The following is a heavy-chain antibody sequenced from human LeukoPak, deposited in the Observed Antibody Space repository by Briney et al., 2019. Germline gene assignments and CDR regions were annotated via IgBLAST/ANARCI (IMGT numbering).Heavy chain of an antibody. D-gene: IGHD4-23*01. V-gene: IGHV1-69*05. CDR2: IIPIFGTA. Sequence: EASVKVSCKASGGTFSSYAISWVRQAPGQGLEWMGGIIPIFGTASYAQKFQGRVTITTDESTSTAYMELSSLRSEDTAVYYCARAESSVADYVGYFDYWGQGTLVTVSS. CDR1: GGTFSSYA. CDR3: ARAESSVADYVGYFDY. J-gene: IGHJ4*02.